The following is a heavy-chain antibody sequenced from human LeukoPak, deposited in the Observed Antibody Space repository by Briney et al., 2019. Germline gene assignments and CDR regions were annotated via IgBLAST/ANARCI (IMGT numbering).Heavy chain of an antibody. J-gene: IGHJ3*02. CDR2: FDPEDGET. CDR1: GYTLTELS. D-gene: IGHD6-19*01. CDR3: ARDPSKQWLVPDAFDI. V-gene: IGHV1-24*01. Sequence: ASVKVSCKVSGYTLTELSMHWVRQAPGKGLEWMGGFDPEDGETIYAQKFQGRVTMTEDTSTDTAYMELNSLRAEDTAVYYCARDPSKQWLVPDAFDIWGQGTMVTVSS.